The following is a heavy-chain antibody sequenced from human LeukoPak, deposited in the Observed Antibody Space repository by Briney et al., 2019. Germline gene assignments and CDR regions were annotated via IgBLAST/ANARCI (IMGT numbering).Heavy chain of an antibody. CDR2: MNPNSGHT. D-gene: IGHD5-18*01. CDR3: TRHAIQVGGARGYYYMDV. CDR1: GYTFTSYD. J-gene: IGHJ6*03. Sequence: GASVKVSCKASGYTFTSYDINWVRQATGQGLEWMGWMNPNSGHTGYAQKFQGRVTITRNTSISTAYMELSSLRSEDTAVYYCTRHAIQVGGARGYYYMDVWGKGTTVTVSS. V-gene: IGHV1-8*03.